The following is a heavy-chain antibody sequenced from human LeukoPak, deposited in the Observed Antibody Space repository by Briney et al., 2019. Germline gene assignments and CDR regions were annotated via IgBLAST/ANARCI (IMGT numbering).Heavy chain of an antibody. V-gene: IGHV1-2*02. CDR3: VREGNELLSKNFDY. CDR2: INPHSGGT. Sequence: GASVKVSCKASGLTFTGYYIHWVRQAPGQGLEWMGYINPHSGGTSSPQKFQGRVTMTTDTSISAAYMELSSLISDDTAMYYCVREGNELLSKNFDYWGQGTLVTVSS. D-gene: IGHD2-21*02. CDR1: GLTFTGYY. J-gene: IGHJ4*02.